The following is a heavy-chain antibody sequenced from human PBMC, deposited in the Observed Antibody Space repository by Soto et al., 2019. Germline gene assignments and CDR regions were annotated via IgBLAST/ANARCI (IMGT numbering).Heavy chain of an antibody. CDR2: VSVYNNNT. CDR3: ARGVDFDY. Sequence: GASVKVSCKASGYTFSSYGLSWVRQAPGKGLEWMGRVSVYNNNTNYAQKFQGRVTLTTETSTSTVYMELRNLRPDDTAVYYCARGVDFDYWGQGTLVTVSS. J-gene: IGHJ4*02. V-gene: IGHV1-18*01. CDR1: GYTFSSYG.